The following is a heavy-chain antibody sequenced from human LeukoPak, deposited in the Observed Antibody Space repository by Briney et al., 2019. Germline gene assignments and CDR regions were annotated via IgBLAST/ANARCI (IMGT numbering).Heavy chain of an antibody. CDR3: AKRIAAAGIGYYFDY. Sequence: PGGSLRLSCAASGFTFSSYAMSSVRQALGKGLEWVSVLSGSGGIRYYADSVKGRFTISRDNSKNTLYLQMNSLRAEETAVYYCAKRIAAAGIGYYFDYWGQGTLVTVSS. V-gene: IGHV3-23*01. CDR2: LSGSGGIR. D-gene: IGHD6-13*01. CDR1: GFTFSSYA. J-gene: IGHJ4*02.